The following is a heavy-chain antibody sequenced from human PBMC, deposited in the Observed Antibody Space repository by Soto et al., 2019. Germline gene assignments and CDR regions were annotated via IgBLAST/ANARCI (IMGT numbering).Heavy chain of an antibody. V-gene: IGHV3-66*01. D-gene: IGHD5-18*01. CDR2: IYSGGST. CDR1: GFTVSSNY. Sequence: GGSLRLSCAASGFTVSSNYMSWVRQAPGKGLEWVSVIYSGGSTYYADSVKGRFTISRDNSKNTLYLQMNSLRAEDTAVYYCARSRQPGQPLDYWGQGTLVTVSS. CDR3: ARSRQPGQPLDY. J-gene: IGHJ4*02.